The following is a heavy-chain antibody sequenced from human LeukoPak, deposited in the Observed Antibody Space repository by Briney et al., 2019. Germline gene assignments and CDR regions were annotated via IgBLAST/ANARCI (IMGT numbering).Heavy chain of an antibody. CDR1: GYTFTSYD. V-gene: IGHV1-8*03. J-gene: IGHJ6*03. CDR2: MNPNSGNT. D-gene: IGHD3-3*01. Sequence: ASVKVSCKASGYTFTSYDINWVRQATGQGLEWMGWMNPNSGNTGYAQKFQGRVTITRNTSISIAYMELSSLRSEDTAVYYCARVSGYYDFWSGYFYYYYYYMDVWGKGTTVTVSS. CDR3: ARVSGYYDFWSGYFYYYYYYMDV.